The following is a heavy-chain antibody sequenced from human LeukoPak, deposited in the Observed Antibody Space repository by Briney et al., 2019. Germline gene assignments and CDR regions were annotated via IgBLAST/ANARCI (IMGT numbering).Heavy chain of an antibody. J-gene: IGHJ4*02. CDR3: ALLWFGEFSRPFDY. V-gene: IGHV4-59*12. D-gene: IGHD3-10*01. CDR2: IYYSGTT. CDR1: GGSISPYY. Sequence: SETLSLTCSVSGGSISPYYWSWIRQPPGKGLEWIGYIYYSGTTNYNPSLQSRVTISVDTSKNQFSLKLSSVTAADTAVYYCALLWFGEFSRPFDYWGQGTLVTVSS.